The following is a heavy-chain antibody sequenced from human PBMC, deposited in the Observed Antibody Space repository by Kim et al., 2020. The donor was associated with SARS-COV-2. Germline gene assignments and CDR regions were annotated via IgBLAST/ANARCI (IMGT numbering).Heavy chain of an antibody. CDR2: IYYSGST. J-gene: IGHJ5*02. V-gene: IGHV4-59*13. Sequence: SETLSLTCTVSGGSISSYYWSWIRQPPGKGLEWIGYIYYSGSTNYNPSLKSRVTISVDTSKNQFSLKLSSVTAADTAVYYCARDKHYYGSGSYYNWFDPWGQGTLVTVSS. D-gene: IGHD3-10*01. CDR3: ARDKHYYGSGSYYNWFDP. CDR1: GGSISSYY.